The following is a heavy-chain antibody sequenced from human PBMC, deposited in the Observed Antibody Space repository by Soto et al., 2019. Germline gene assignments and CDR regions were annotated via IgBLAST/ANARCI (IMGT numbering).Heavy chain of an antibody. CDR1: GGSISSVGHY. J-gene: IGHJ4*02. V-gene: IGHV4-31*03. Sequence: SETLSLTCSVSGGSISSVGHYWTWIRQQPGKGLEWIGYIYYSGSTDYNPSLKSRVTISVDRSKNQFSLNLSSVTAADTAIYYCASIAAPGTTHFDFWGQGTLVTVSS. CDR2: IYYSGST. D-gene: IGHD6-13*01. CDR3: ASIAAPGTTHFDF.